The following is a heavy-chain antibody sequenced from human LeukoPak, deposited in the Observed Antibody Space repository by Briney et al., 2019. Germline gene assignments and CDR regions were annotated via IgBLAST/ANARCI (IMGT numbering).Heavy chain of an antibody. Sequence: PSETLSLTCTVSGDSIRSYYWSWIRQPPGKGLEWIGNIHYSVSTKYNSSLKSRVTISVDTSNNQFSLRVTSLTAADTAVYYCARLGALHDAFDVWGQGTLVTVSS. CDR3: ARLGALHDAFDV. D-gene: IGHD3-16*01. V-gene: IGHV4-59*12. CDR2: IHYSVST. J-gene: IGHJ3*01. CDR1: GDSIRSYY.